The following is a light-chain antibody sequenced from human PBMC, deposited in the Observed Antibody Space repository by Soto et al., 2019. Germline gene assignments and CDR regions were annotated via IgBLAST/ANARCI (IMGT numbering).Light chain of an antibody. CDR1: QSVSSY. CDR2: GAS. J-gene: IGKJ3*01. V-gene: IGKV3-15*01. Sequence: EIVMTQSPATLSVSPGERATLSCRASQSVSSYLAWYQQKPGQAPRLLIYGASTGATGIPARFSGSGSGTDFTLTISSLQPEDFAVYYCQQYGSSQFTFGPGTKVDIK. CDR3: QQYGSSQFT.